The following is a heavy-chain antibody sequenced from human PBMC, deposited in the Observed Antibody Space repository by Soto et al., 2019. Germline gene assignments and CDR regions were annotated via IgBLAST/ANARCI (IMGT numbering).Heavy chain of an antibody. Sequence: GGSLRLSCAASGFTFSSYSMNWVRQAPGKGLEWVSYISSSSTIYYADSVKGRFTISRDNAKNSLYLQMNSLRAEDTAVYYCARENSSSWTKAFDIWGQGTMVTVSS. CDR3: ARENSSSWTKAFDI. V-gene: IGHV3-48*04. CDR2: ISSSSTI. J-gene: IGHJ3*02. D-gene: IGHD6-13*01. CDR1: GFTFSSYS.